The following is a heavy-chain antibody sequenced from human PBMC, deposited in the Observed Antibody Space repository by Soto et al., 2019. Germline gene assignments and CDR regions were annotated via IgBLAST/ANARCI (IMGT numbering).Heavy chain of an antibody. J-gene: IGHJ4*02. D-gene: IGHD6-19*01. CDR1: GYTFTDYG. CDR3: AREEGISDWHAFDY. V-gene: IGHV1-18*04. CDR2: ISTYNGNT. Sequence: QVQLVQSGAEVKKPGASVKVSCKASGYTFTDYGISWVLQAPGQGLEWMGWISTYNGNTIYAQKIQGRVTMTTDTCTSTAYVELRSLRSDDTAVYYCAREEGISDWHAFDYWGQGTLVTVSS.